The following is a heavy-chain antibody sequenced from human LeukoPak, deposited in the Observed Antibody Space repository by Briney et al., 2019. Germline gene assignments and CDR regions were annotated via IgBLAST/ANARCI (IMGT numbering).Heavy chain of an antibody. CDR1: GGSISSGSYY. V-gene: IGHV4-61*02. CDR3: ARDYDTLTGYWAFDY. J-gene: IGHJ4*02. CDR2: IYTSGST. D-gene: IGHD3-9*01. Sequence: SQTLSLTCTVSGGSISSGSYYWSWIRQPAGKGLEWIGRIYTSGSTNYNPSLKSRVTISVDTSKNQFSLKLSSVTAADTAVYYCARDYDTLTGYWAFDYWGQGTLVTVSS.